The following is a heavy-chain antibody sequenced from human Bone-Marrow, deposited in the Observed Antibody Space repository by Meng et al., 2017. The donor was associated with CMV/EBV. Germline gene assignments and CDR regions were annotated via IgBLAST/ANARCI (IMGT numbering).Heavy chain of an antibody. D-gene: IGHD4-23*01. Sequence: SETLSLTCTVSGGSISSSSYYWGWIRQPPGKGLEWIGSIYYSGSTNYNPSLKSRVTISVDTSKNQFSLKLSSVTAADTAVYYCARGAGTLRGYYFDYWGQGTLVTVSS. CDR1: GGSISSSSYY. CDR2: IYYSGST. V-gene: IGHV4-39*07. CDR3: ARGAGTLRGYYFDY. J-gene: IGHJ4*02.